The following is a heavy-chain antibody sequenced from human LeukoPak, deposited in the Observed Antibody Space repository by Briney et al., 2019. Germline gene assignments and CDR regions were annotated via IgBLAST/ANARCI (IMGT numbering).Heavy chain of an antibody. D-gene: IGHD1-26*01. CDR1: GYTFTGYY. Sequence: ASVKVSCKASGYTFTGYYMHWVRQAPGQGLKWMGWIDPNSGGTNYAQKFQGRVTMTRDTSISTAYMELSRLRSDDTAVYYCARDQEWELLPTSDASTDAFDIWGQGTMVTVSS. V-gene: IGHV1-2*02. J-gene: IGHJ3*02. CDR3: ARDQEWELLPTSDASTDAFDI. CDR2: IDPNSGGT.